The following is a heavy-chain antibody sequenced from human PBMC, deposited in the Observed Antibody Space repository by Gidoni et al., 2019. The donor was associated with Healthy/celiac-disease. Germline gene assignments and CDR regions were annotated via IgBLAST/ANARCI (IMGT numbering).Heavy chain of an antibody. J-gene: IGHJ6*03. Sequence: QVQLVESGGGVVQPGRSLRLSCAASGFTFSSYAMHWVRQAPGKGLEWVAVISYDGSNKYYADSVKGRFTISRDNSKNTLYLQMNSLRAEDTAVYYCARDPLRSYYYYYMDVWGKGTTVTVSS. CDR2: ISYDGSNK. V-gene: IGHV3-30-3*01. D-gene: IGHD5-12*01. CDR3: ARDPLRSYYYYYMDV. CDR1: GFTFSSYA.